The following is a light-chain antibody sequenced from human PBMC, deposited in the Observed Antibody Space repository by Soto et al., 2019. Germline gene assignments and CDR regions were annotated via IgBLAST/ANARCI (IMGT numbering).Light chain of an antibody. CDR1: QGISSY. CDR3: QQYDNLPFT. CDR2: DAS. V-gene: IGKV1-33*01. J-gene: IGKJ3*01. Sequence: IQLTQSPSSLSASVGDRVTITCRASQGISSYLGWYQQKPGKAPKLLIYDASNLETGVPSRFSGSGSGTDFTFTISSLQPEDIATYYCQQYDNLPFTFGPGTKGDIK.